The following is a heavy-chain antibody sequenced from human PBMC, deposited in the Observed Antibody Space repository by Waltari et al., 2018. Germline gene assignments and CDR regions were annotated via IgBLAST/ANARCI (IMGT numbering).Heavy chain of an antibody. J-gene: IGHJ2*01. Sequence: GQLLESGGGLVQTGGSLRLSCAASGFMFSIYPMPWVRQAPGKWLEWVSTSTADGRSRNYADSVKGRFTISRDNSKNILDLQMNTLRAEDTAVYFCAKADFGNPYWFFDLWGRGTLLTVSS. D-gene: IGHD3-10*01. CDR2: STADGRSR. V-gene: IGHV3-23*01. CDR1: GFMFSIYP. CDR3: AKADFGNPYWFFDL.